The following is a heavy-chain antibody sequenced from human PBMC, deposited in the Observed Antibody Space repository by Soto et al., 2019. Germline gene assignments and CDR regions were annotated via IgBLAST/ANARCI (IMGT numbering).Heavy chain of an antibody. CDR1: GYTFTTYA. J-gene: IGHJ2*01. Sequence: GASVKVSCKTSGYTFTTYAMHWVRQAPGQRLEWMGWINAGNGDARYSQTFQGRVTITADESTSTAYMELSSLRSEDTAVYYCARGNHRWLQLWYFDLWGRGTLVTVSS. CDR3: ARGNHRWLQLWYFDL. CDR2: INAGNGDA. V-gene: IGHV1-3*01. D-gene: IGHD5-12*01.